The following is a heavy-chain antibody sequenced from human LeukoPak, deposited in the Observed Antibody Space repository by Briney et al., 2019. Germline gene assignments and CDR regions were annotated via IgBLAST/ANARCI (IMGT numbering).Heavy chain of an antibody. CDR2: ISGSGGST. CDR1: GFNFSTYA. D-gene: IGHD6-19*01. Sequence: PGGSLRLSCAASGFNFSTYAMSWVRQAPGKGLEWVSAISGSGGSTYYADSVKGRFTISRDNSKNTLYLQMDSLRAEDTAVYYCAKDRGSIAVAGIDYWGQGTLVTVSS. J-gene: IGHJ4*02. CDR3: AKDRGSIAVAGIDY. V-gene: IGHV3-23*01.